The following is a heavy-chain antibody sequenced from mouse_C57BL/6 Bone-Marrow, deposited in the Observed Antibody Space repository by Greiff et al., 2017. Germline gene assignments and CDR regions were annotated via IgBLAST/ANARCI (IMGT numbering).Heavy chain of an antibody. D-gene: IGHD2-14*01. CDR1: GYTFTSYW. Sequence: QVQLQQPGAELVRPGSSVKLSCKASGYTFTSYWMHWVKQRPIQGLEWIGNIDPSDSEPHYNQKFKDKATLTVDKSSSTAYMQLSSLTSEDSAVYYCAREGVYYRFDDWGKGTTLTVSS. CDR2: IDPSDSEP. CDR3: AREGVYYRFDD. V-gene: IGHV1-52*01. J-gene: IGHJ2*01.